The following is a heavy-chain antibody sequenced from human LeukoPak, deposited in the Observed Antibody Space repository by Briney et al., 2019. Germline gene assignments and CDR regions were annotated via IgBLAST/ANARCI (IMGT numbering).Heavy chain of an antibody. V-gene: IGHV3-30-3*01. CDR2: ISYDGSNK. D-gene: IGHD5-18*01. Sequence: GGSLRLSCAASGFTFSSYAMHWVHQAPGKGLEWVAVISYDGSNKYYADSVKGRFTISRDNSKNTLYLQMNSLRAEDTAVYYCARLQLWSYHFDYWGQGTLVTVSS. J-gene: IGHJ4*02. CDR1: GFTFSSYA. CDR3: ARLQLWSYHFDY.